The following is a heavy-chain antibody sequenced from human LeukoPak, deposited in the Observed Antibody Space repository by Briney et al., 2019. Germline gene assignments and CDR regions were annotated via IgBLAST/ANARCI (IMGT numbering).Heavy chain of an antibody. CDR1: GFTFSSYE. Sequence: GGSLRLSCAASGFTFSSYEMNWVRQAPGRGLEWVSYISSSGSTIYYADSVKGRFTISRDNAKNSLYLQMKSLRVEDTAVYYCAREKPELDYWGQGTLVTVSS. V-gene: IGHV3-48*03. CDR3: AREKPELDY. CDR2: ISSSGSTI. J-gene: IGHJ4*02.